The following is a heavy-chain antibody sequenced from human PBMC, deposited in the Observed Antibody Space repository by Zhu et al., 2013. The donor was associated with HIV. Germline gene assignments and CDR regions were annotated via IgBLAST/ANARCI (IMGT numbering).Heavy chain of an antibody. J-gene: IGHJ4*02. D-gene: IGHD3-22*01. CDR2: MNPNSGNT. Sequence: QVQLVQSGAEVKKPGASVKVSCKASGYTFTNYDINWVRQATGQGLEWMGWMNPNSGNTGYAQKFQGRVTITADESTSTAYMELSSLRSEDTAVYYCARPEGYDNSGYVYWGQGTWSPSPQ. CDR1: GYTFTNYD. CDR3: ARPEGYDNSGYVY. V-gene: IGHV1-8*03.